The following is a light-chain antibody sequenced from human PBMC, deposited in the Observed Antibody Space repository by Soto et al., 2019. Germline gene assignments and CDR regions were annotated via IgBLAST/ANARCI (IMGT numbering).Light chain of an antibody. Sequence: QSVLTQPASVSGSLGQSITISCTGTSSDVGDYNWVSWYQQHPGKAPKLMIYEVSNRSSGVSDRISGSKSGNTASLTISGLQAEDEADYYCSSYSSSSTPYVFGTGTKVTVL. CDR1: SSDVGDYNW. CDR3: SSYSSSSTPYV. V-gene: IGLV2-14*01. J-gene: IGLJ1*01. CDR2: EVS.